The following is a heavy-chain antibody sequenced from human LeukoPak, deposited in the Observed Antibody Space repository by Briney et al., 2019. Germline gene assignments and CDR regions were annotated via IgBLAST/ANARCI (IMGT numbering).Heavy chain of an antibody. CDR1: GFTFSSYA. J-gene: IGHJ4*02. CDR3: AKAVWDILTGFPRD. CDR2: ISGSGGST. Sequence: GGSQRLSCAASGFTFSSYAMSWVRQAPGKGLEWVSAISGSGGSTYYADSVKGRFTISRDNSKNTLYLQMNSLRAEDTAVYYCAKAVWDILTGFPRDWGQGTLVTVSS. V-gene: IGHV3-23*01. D-gene: IGHD3-9*01.